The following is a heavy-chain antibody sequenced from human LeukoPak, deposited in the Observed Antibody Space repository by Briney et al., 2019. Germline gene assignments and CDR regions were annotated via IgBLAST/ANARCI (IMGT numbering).Heavy chain of an antibody. CDR3: ARELYGGADY. D-gene: IGHD2-2*02. V-gene: IGHV3-7*04. CDR2: INQDGSKK. CDR1: GFNFRSYW. J-gene: IGHJ4*02. Sequence: GGSLRLSCAASGFNFRSYWMSWVRQAPGKGLEWVANINQDGSKKNYVDSVKGRFTISRDNAKNSQYLQMNSLRAEDTAVYYCARELYGGADYWGQGTLVTVSS.